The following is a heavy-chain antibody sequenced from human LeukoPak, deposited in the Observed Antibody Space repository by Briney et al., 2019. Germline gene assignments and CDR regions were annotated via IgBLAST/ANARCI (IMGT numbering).Heavy chain of an antibody. D-gene: IGHD3-10*01. CDR1: GFTFSSYW. Sequence: GGSLRLSCAASGFTFSSYWMHWVRQAPGKGLVWVSRINSDGSSTSYADSVKGRFTISRDNAKNTLYLQMNNLRAEDTAVYYCARSGYGSGSYYPPNWFDPWGQGTLVTVSS. V-gene: IGHV3-74*01. CDR3: ARSGYGSGSYYPPNWFDP. CDR2: INSDGSST. J-gene: IGHJ5*02.